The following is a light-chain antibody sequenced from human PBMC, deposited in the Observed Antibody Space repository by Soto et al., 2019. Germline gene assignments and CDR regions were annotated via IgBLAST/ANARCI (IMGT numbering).Light chain of an antibody. CDR3: AAWDDSLNGLV. CDR1: SSNIGSNT. V-gene: IGLV1-44*01. J-gene: IGLJ1*01. Sequence: QPVLTQPPSASGTPGQRVTISCSGSSSNIGSNTVNWYQQLPGTAPKLLIYNNNQRPSGVPDRFSGSTSGTSASLAISGLQSEDEADYYCAAWDDSLNGLVFGTGTKLTVL. CDR2: NNN.